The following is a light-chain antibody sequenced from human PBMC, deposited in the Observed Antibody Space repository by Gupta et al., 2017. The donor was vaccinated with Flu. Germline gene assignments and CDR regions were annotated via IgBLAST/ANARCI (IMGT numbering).Light chain of an antibody. CDR3: QTYDNIRSGAWV. CDR1: TSNIGAGYD. V-gene: IGLV1-40*01. CDR2: TNN. Sequence: SVLSQPPSASGVPGQTVTISCNWSTSNIGAGYDVQWCQQLPGTATNLLIYTNNNQPSGVPDRFSGSKSGTSASLAITGLQAEEEADYYCQTYDNIRSGAWVFGGGTKLTVL. J-gene: IGLJ3*02.